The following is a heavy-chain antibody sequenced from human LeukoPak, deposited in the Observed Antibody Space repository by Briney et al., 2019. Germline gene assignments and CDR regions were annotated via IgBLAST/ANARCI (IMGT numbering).Heavy chain of an antibody. D-gene: IGHD1-1*01. CDR2: INHSGST. CDR1: GGSFSGYY. Sequence: SETLSLTCAVYGGSFSGYYWSWIRQPPGKGLEWIGEINHSGSTNYNPSLKSRVTISVDTSKNQFSLKLSSVTAADTAVYYCARGKARRVSWFDPWGQGTLVTVSS. CDR3: ARGKARRVSWFDP. J-gene: IGHJ5*02. V-gene: IGHV4-34*01.